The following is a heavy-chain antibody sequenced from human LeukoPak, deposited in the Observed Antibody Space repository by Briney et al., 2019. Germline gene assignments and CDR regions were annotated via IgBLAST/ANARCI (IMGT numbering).Heavy chain of an antibody. V-gene: IGHV3-23*01. CDR3: AKDRSGWSKRDAFDI. CDR2: ISGSGGIT. CDR1: GFTFSSYA. D-gene: IGHD6-19*01. Sequence: GGSLRLSCAASGFTFSSYAMSWVRQAPGKGLEWVSAISGSGGITYYADSVKGRFTISRDNSKNTLYLQMNSLRAEDTAVYYCAKDRSGWSKRDAFDIWGQGTMVTVSS. J-gene: IGHJ3*02.